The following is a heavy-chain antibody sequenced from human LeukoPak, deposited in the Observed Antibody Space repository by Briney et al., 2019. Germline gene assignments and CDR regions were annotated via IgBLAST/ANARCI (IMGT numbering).Heavy chain of an antibody. V-gene: IGHV4-30-4*07. D-gene: IGHD6-13*01. Sequence: PSETLSLTCAVSGDSVSSGGYSWSWIRQTPGKGLEWIAYIHDSGSTYNNPSLKSRLSISIDTSKNQFSLKLNSVTAADTAVYYCARVVAAAGNNWFDPWGQGTLVTVSS. CDR2: IHDSGST. J-gene: IGHJ5*02. CDR1: GDSVSSGGYS. CDR3: ARVVAAAGNNWFDP.